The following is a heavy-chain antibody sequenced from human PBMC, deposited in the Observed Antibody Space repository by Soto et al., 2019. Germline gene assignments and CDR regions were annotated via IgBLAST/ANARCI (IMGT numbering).Heavy chain of an antibody. D-gene: IGHD3-10*01. J-gene: IGHJ5*02. CDR3: ARKLLWFGELFANNWFDP. CDR2: INHSGST. CDR1: GGSFSGYY. V-gene: IGHV4-34*01. Sequence: PSETLSLTCAVYGGSFSGYYWSWIRQPPGKGLEWIGEINHSGSTNYNPSLKSRVTISVDTSKNQFSLKLSSVTAADTAVYYCARKLLWFGELFANNWFDPWGQGTLVTVSS.